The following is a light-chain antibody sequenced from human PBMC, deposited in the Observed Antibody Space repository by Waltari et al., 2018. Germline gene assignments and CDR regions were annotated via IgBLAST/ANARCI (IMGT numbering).Light chain of an antibody. V-gene: IGLV2-11*01. Sequence: QAAPTQPPSVSGSSGQSVTISCTGTSSDIGYYNAVSWYQQHPGKAPKLMCYEVSKRPSGVSDRFSGSKSGNTASLTISGLQAEDEADYYCSSYAGSNTYIFGAGTRLTVL. CDR3: SSYAGSNTYI. CDR1: SSDIGYYNA. CDR2: EVS. J-gene: IGLJ1*01.